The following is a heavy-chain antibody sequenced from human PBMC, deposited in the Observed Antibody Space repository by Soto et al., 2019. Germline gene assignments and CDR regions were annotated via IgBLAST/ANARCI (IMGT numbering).Heavy chain of an antibody. CDR1: GFTFSSYE. J-gene: IGHJ6*02. V-gene: IGHV3-48*03. Sequence: GGSLRLSCAASGFTFSSYEMDWVRQAPGKGLEWVSYISSSGSTIYYADSVKGRFTISRDNAKNSLYLQMNSLRAEDTAVYYCARDSYSSGYYYGMDVWGQGTTVTSP. CDR3: ARDSYSSGYYYGMDV. CDR2: ISSSGSTI. D-gene: IGHD6-19*01.